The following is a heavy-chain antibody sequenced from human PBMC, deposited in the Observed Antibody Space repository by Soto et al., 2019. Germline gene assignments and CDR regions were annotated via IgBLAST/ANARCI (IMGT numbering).Heavy chain of an antibody. J-gene: IGHJ3*02. CDR3: TTGGGPRGYSDFVTPAEEIVDI. CDR2: IKSRTEVATT. V-gene: IGHV3-15*07. Sequence: EVQLVESGGGLVKPGGSLRLSCIPSGFTFNNAWLNWVRQAPGKGLEWVAHIKSRTEVATTNYASPVRGRFTISRDDSRDTLFLQMNSLQTDDTGVYYCTTGGGPRGYSDFVTPAEEIVDIWGRGTMVTVSS. CDR1: GFTFNNAW. D-gene: IGHD5-12*01.